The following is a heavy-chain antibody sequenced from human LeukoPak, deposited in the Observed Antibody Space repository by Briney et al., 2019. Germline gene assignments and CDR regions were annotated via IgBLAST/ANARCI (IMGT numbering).Heavy chain of an antibody. J-gene: IGHJ6*02. Sequence: GGSLRLSCVASGFTFSSYAMVWVRQAPGKGLEPISSISNSGDRTYIADSVKGRFTLSRDNSKNTLYLQMNSLRAEDAAVYYCAKLITTTLYYWYGMDVWGQGTTVAVSS. D-gene: IGHD3-10*01. CDR2: ISNSGDRT. CDR3: AKLITTTLYYWYGMDV. CDR1: GFTFSSYA. V-gene: IGHV3-23*01.